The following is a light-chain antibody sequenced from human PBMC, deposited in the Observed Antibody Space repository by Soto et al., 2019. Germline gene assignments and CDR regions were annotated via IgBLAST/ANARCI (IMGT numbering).Light chain of an antibody. CDR1: KSFVIDDGIAN. CDR2: KVS. V-gene: IGKV2-30*01. Sequence: MTPSQRGVAIDCRSPGSSYRKNNKSFVIDDGIANFSWFQQRPGRCPRRVSYKVSNRDSGVPARFRGSGSGTDFALNISRVEPDDVAVYYCMQGTYWARRFCRGTRLDIK. J-gene: IGKJ1*01. CDR3: MQGTYWARR.